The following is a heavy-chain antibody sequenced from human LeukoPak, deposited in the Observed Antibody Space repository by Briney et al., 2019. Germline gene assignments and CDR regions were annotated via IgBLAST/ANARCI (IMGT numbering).Heavy chain of an antibody. CDR2: INPNSGGT. CDR1: GYTFTGYY. CDR3: ARDNEAANPFHY. D-gene: IGHD4/OR15-4a*01. J-gene: IGHJ4*02. Sequence: GASVKVFCKASGYTFTGYYMHWVRQAPGQGLEWMGWINPNSGGTNYAQKFQGRVTMTRDTSISTAYMELSRLRSDDTAVYYCARDNEAANPFHYWGQGTLVTVSS. V-gene: IGHV1-2*02.